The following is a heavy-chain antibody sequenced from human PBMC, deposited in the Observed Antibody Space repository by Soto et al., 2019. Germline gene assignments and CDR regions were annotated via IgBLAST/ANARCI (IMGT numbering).Heavy chain of an antibody. CDR3: ASTDSSGYLFDY. Sequence: ASMKVSCKASGGTFSSYAISWVRQAPGQGLEWMGGIIPIFGTANYAQKFQGRVTITADESTSTAYMELSSLRSEDTAVYYCASTDSSGYLFDYWGQGTLVTVSS. J-gene: IGHJ4*02. CDR2: IIPIFGTA. D-gene: IGHD3-22*01. V-gene: IGHV1-69*13. CDR1: GGTFSSYA.